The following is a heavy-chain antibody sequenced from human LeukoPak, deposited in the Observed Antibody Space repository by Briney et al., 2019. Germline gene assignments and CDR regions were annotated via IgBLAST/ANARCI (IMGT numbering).Heavy chain of an antibody. V-gene: IGHV3-30-3*01. CDR1: GFTFSRYA. Sequence: PGRSLRLSCAASGFTFSRYAMHWVRQAPGKGLEWVAVISYDGSNEYYADSVKGRFTISRDNSKNTLYLQMNSLRPEDTAVYYCAREAEAFDIWDQGTMVTVSS. CDR3: AREAEAFDI. CDR2: ISYDGSNE. J-gene: IGHJ3*02.